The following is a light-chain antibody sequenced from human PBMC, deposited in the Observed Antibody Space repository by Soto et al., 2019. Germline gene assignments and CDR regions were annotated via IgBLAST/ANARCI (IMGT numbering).Light chain of an antibody. CDR2: EVS. CDR3: CSYARGSSYV. J-gene: IGLJ1*01. Sequence: QSALTQPASVSGSPGQSITISCTGTSSDVGTYNLVSWHQQHPGKAPKLMIYEVSKRPSGVSTRFSGSKSGNTASLTISGLQAEDEADYYCCSYARGSSYVFGTGTKLTVL. CDR1: SSDVGTYNL. V-gene: IGLV2-23*02.